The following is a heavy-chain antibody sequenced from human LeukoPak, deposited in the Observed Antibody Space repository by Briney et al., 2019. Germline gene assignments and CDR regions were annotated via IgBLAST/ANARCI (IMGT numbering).Heavy chain of an antibody. Sequence: SETLSLTCAVYGGSFSGYYWSWIRQPPGKGLEWIGEINHSGSTNYNPSLKSRVTISVGTSKNQFSLKLSSVTAADTAVYYCARTTVTRNFPKYYYYYYMDVWGKGTTVTVSS. CDR3: ARTTVTRNFPKYYYYYYMDV. CDR2: INHSGST. CDR1: GGSFSGYY. J-gene: IGHJ6*03. V-gene: IGHV4-34*01. D-gene: IGHD4-17*01.